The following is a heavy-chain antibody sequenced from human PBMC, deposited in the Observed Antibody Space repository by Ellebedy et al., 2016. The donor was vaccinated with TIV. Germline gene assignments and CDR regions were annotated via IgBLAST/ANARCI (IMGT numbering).Heavy chain of an antibody. V-gene: IGHV5-51*01. CDR3: ARCVYYYDSSGYRHYYFDY. CDR2: IYTGDSDT. J-gene: IGHJ4*02. D-gene: IGHD3-22*01. Sequence: GESLKISCKGSGSRFTSYWIGWVRQMPGKGLEWMGIIYTGDSDTRYSPSFQGQATISADKSISTAYLQWSSLKASDTAMYYCARCVYYYDSSGYRHYYFDYWGQGTLVTVSS. CDR1: GSRFTSYW.